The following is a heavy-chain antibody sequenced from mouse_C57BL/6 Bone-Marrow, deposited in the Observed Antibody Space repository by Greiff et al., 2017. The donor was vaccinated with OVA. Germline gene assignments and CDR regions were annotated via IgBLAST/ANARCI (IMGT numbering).Heavy chain of an antibody. D-gene: IGHD1-1*01. CDR2: IDPSDSYT. CDR3: ARWGYGSSYGY. CDR1: GYTFTSYW. Sequence: VQLQQPGAELVMPGASVKLSCKASGYTFTSYWMQWVKQRPGQGLEWIGEIDPSDSYTNYNQKFKGKATLTVDTSSSTAYMQLSSLTSEDSAVYYCARWGYGSSYGYWGQGTTLTVSS. V-gene: IGHV1-50*01. J-gene: IGHJ2*01.